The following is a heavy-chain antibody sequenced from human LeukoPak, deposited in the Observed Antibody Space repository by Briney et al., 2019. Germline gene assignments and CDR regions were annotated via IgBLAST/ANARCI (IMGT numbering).Heavy chain of an antibody. CDR2: IYSGGST. CDR3: AREEGYYDFWSGYYFDY. D-gene: IGHD3-3*01. V-gene: IGHV3-66*01. CDR1: GFTVSSNY. Sequence: GGSLRLSCAASGFTVSSNYMSWVRQAPGKGLEWVSVIYSGGSTYYADSVKGRFTISRDNSKNTLYLQMNSLRAEDTAVYYCAREEGYYDFWSGYYFDYWGQGTLVTVSS. J-gene: IGHJ4*02.